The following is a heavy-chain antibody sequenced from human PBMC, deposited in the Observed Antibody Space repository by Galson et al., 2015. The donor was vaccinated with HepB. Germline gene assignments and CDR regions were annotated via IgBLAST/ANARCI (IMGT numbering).Heavy chain of an antibody. CDR2: IIPIFGTA. Sequence: SVKVSCKASGGTFSSYAISWVRQAPGQGLEWMGGIIPIFGTANYAQKFQGRVTITADESTSTAYMELSSLRSEDTAVYYCARVGAYCGGDCYPYYYYYYGMDVWGQGTTVTVSS. CDR3: ARVGAYCGGDCYPYYYYYYGMDV. CDR1: GGTFSSYA. V-gene: IGHV1-69*13. D-gene: IGHD2-21*02. J-gene: IGHJ6*02.